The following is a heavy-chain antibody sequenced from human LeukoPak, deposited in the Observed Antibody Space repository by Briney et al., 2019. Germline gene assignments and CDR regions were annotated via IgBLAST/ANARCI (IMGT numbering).Heavy chain of an antibody. D-gene: IGHD3-10*01. CDR1: GFTFDDYA. CDR3: AKDGGFGELSFLDY. Sequence: PGRSLRLSCTVSGFTFDDYAMHWVRQAPGKGLEWVSGISWNSGSIGYADSVKGRFTISRDNAKNSLYLQMNSLRAEDTALYYCAKDGGFGELSFLDYWGQGILVTVSS. J-gene: IGHJ4*02. CDR2: ISWNSGSI. V-gene: IGHV3-9*01.